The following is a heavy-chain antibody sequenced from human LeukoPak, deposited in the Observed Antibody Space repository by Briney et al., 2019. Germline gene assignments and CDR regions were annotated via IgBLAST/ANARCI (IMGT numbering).Heavy chain of an antibody. CDR3: ARSYGDYWFNY. CDR1: GYSFRDYW. D-gene: IGHD4-17*01. J-gene: IGHJ4*02. Sequence: GESLKISCKGFGYSFRDYWIGWVRQMPGKDLEWMGIIFPGESHINYSPTFEGRVTISADESINTAYLQWSSLKASDTAMYYCARSYGDYWFNYWGQGTLVTVSS. CDR2: IFPGESHI. V-gene: IGHV5-51*01.